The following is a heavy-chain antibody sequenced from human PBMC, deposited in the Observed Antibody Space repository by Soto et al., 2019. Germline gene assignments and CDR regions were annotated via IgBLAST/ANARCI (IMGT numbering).Heavy chain of an antibody. Sequence: PGESLKISCKGSGYSFTSYWIGWVRQMPGKGLEWMGIIYPGDSDTRYSPSFQGQVTISADKSISTAYLQWSSLKASDTAMYYCARALGYCSSNSCYRRYYYYYGMDVWGQGTTVTVSS. CDR1: GYSFTSYW. V-gene: IGHV5-51*01. CDR2: IYPGDSDT. J-gene: IGHJ6*02. CDR3: ARALGYCSSNSCYRRYYYYYGMDV. D-gene: IGHD2-2*02.